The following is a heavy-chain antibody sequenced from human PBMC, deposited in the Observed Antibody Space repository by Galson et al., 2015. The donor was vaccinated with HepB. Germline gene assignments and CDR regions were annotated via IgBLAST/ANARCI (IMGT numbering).Heavy chain of an antibody. CDR3: ARVDDYSNYWFDP. CDR1: GYTFTGYY. J-gene: IGHJ5*02. D-gene: IGHD4-11*01. Sequence: SVKVSCKASGYTFTGYYMHWVRQAPGQGLEWMGWINPNSGGTNYAQKFQGRVTMTRDTSISTAYMELSRLRSDDTAVYYCARVDDYSNYWFDPWGQGTLVTVSS. V-gene: IGHV1-2*02. CDR2: INPNSGGT.